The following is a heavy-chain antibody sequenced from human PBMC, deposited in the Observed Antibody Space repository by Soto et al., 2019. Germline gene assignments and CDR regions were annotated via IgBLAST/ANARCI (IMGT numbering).Heavy chain of an antibody. CDR3: ARDRKGGFVMDV. J-gene: IGHJ6*02. CDR1: GYSVSSNSAA. CDR2: TYYRSKWYN. Sequence: SHTRSLTCAISGYSVSSNSAAWNLIRQSPSRGLEWLGRTYYRSKWYNDYAVSVKGRISINPDTSKNLFSLQLNSVTPEDTAVYYCARDRKGGFVMDVWGQGTTVTVSS. V-gene: IGHV6-1*01. D-gene: IGHD3-16*01.